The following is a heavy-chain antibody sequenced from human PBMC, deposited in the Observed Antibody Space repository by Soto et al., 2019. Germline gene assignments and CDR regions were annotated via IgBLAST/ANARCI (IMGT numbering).Heavy chain of an antibody. CDR2: INPNSGVT. CDR1: GYTFTDDY. Sequence: SVKVSCKASGYTFTDDYIHWLRQAPGQGLEWMGWINPNSGVTNYAQNSQGWVTMTRDTSISTADVDVDLSGLTSDDTAVYYCARDTPRYCRGGSCLDYWGQGTLVTVSS. V-gene: IGHV1-2*04. J-gene: IGHJ4*02. D-gene: IGHD2-15*01. CDR3: ARDTPRYCRGGSCLDY.